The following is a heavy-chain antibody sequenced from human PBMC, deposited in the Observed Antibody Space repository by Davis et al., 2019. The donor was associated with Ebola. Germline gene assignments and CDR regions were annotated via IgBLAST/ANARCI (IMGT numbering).Heavy chain of an antibody. D-gene: IGHD3-10*01. Sequence: PSETLSLTCTVSGGSISSYYWSWIRQPPGKGLEWIGYIYYSGSTNYNPSLKSRVTISVDTSKNQFSLKLSSVTAADTAVYYCARDRGGYYFSPWGQGTLVTVSS. CDR1: GGSISSYY. V-gene: IGHV4-59*01. CDR2: IYYSGST. J-gene: IGHJ5*02. CDR3: ARDRGGYYFSP.